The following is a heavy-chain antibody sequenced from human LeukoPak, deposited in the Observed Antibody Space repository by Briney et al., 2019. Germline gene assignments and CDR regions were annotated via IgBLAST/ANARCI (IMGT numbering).Heavy chain of an antibody. Sequence: GGSLRLSCAASGFTFSSYEMNWVRQAPGKGPEWVSSISSSSSNIYYADSVKGRFTISRDNAKNSLCLQMNSLRAEDTAVYYCASSRYYDSSMDYWGQGTLVTVSS. V-gene: IGHV3-21*01. CDR2: ISSSSSNI. D-gene: IGHD3-22*01. CDR1: GFTFSSYE. J-gene: IGHJ4*02. CDR3: ASSRYYDSSMDY.